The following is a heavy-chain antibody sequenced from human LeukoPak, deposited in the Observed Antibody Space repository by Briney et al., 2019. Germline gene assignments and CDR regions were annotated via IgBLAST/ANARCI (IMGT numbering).Heavy chain of an antibody. CDR2: ISGSGGST. D-gene: IGHD1-26*01. Sequence: GGSLRLSCAASGFTFSSYAMSWVRQAPGKGLEWVSAISGSGGSTYYADSVKGRFTISRDNSKNTLYLQMNSLRAEDTAVYYCARDRARGGATNFDYWGQGTLVTVSS. CDR3: ARDRARGGATNFDY. CDR1: GFTFSSYA. J-gene: IGHJ4*02. V-gene: IGHV3-23*01.